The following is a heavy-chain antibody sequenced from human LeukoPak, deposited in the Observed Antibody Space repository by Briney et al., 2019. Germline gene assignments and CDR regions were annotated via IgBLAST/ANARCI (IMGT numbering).Heavy chain of an antibody. V-gene: IGHV4-31*03. CDR1: GGSISSGGYY. J-gene: IGHJ4*02. CDR2: IYYSGST. D-gene: IGHD1-26*01. CDR3: ARERSWGSST. Sequence: PSETLSLTCTVSGGSISSGGYYWSWIRQHPGKGLEWIGYIYYSGSTYYDPSLKSRVTISVDTSKNQFSLKLSSVTAADTAVYYCARERSWGSSTWGQGTLVTVSS.